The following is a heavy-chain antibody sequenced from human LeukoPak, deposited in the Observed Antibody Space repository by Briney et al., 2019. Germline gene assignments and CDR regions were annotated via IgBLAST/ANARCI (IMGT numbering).Heavy chain of an antibody. CDR3: AKDRVRIQLWLPRNYFDY. D-gene: IGHD5-18*01. J-gene: IGHJ4*02. Sequence: PGGSLRLSCAAPEFTFSNYAVHWVRQAPGKGLQWVAVISYDGNTIHYADSVKGRFTISRDTSKNTLYLQMNSLRTEDTAVYYCAKDRVRIQLWLPRNYFDYWGQGTLVTVSS. CDR1: EFTFSNYA. CDR2: ISYDGNTI. V-gene: IGHV3-30-3*01.